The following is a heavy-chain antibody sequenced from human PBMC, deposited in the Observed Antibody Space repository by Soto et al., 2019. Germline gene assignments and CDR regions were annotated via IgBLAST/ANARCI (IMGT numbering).Heavy chain of an antibody. Sequence: LPGGSLRLSCAASGFTFSSYGMHWVRHAPGKGLEWVAVISYDGSNKYYADSVKGRFTISRDNSKNTLYLQMNSLRAEDTAVYYCAKGGNSGSFQGWFDPWGQGTLVTVSS. CDR1: GFTFSSYG. CDR2: ISYDGSNK. J-gene: IGHJ5*02. V-gene: IGHV3-30*18. CDR3: AKGGNSGSFQGWFDP. D-gene: IGHD1-26*01.